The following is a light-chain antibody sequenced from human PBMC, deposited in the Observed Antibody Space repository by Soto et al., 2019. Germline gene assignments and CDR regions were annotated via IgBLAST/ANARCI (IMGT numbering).Light chain of an antibody. Sequence: EIVLTQSPGTLSLSPGERATLSCRASQSVSSSYLAWYQQKPGQAPRLLIYGASSRATGIPDRFSGSGSGTDFTLTISRLEPEDFAVYYYEQYVSSPWTFGQGTKVYIK. V-gene: IGKV3-20*01. CDR1: QSVSSSY. CDR2: GAS. J-gene: IGKJ1*01. CDR3: EQYVSSPWT.